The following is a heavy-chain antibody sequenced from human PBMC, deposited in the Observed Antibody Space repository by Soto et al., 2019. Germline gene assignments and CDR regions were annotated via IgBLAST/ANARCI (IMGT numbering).Heavy chain of an antibody. V-gene: IGHV4-31*03. D-gene: IGHD6-6*01. CDR1: GGSISSGGYY. J-gene: IGHJ6*02. CDR2: IYYSGST. Sequence: QVQLQESGPGLVKPSQTLSLTCTVSGGSISSGGYYWSWIRQHPGKGLEWIGYIYYSGSTYYNPSLKSRGTISVDTSKNRFTLKLSCVTAANTAVYYCARDQRQYCSLEHYGMDVWGQGTTVTVSS. CDR3: ARDQRQYCSLEHYGMDV.